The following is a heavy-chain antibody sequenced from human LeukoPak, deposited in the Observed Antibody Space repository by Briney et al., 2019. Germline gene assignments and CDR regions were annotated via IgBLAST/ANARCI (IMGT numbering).Heavy chain of an antibody. V-gene: IGHV4-38-2*02. CDR2: IYHSGST. CDR1: GGSISSYY. D-gene: IGHD3-22*01. CDR3: ARGRADYYDSSGYYTFDY. J-gene: IGHJ4*02. Sequence: SETLSLTCTVSGGSISSYYWSWIRQPPGKGLEWIGSIYHSGSTYYNPSLKSRVTISVDTSKNQFSLKLSSVTAADTAVYYCARGRADYYDSSGYYTFDYWGQGTLVTVSS.